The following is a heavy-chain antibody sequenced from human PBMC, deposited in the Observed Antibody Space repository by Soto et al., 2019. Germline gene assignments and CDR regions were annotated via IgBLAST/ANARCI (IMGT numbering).Heavy chain of an antibody. D-gene: IGHD4-17*01. V-gene: IGHV3-21*01. Sequence: TGGSLRLSCAASGFTFSSYSMNWVRQAPGKGLEWVSSISSSSSYIYYADSVKGRFTISRDNAKNSLYLQMNSLRAEDTAVYYCARAMTVTTAAFDIWGQGTMVTVSS. CDR2: ISSSSSYI. J-gene: IGHJ3*02. CDR3: ARAMTVTTAAFDI. CDR1: GFTFSSYS.